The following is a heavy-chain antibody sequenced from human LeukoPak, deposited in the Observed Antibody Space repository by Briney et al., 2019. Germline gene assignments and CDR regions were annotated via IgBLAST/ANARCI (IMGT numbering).Heavy chain of an antibody. V-gene: IGHV3-30*02. J-gene: IGHJ1*01. CDR2: IRYDGSNK. D-gene: IGHD4-23*01. CDR3: AKVKVTRGYHPAEYFQH. CDR1: GFTFSSYG. Sequence: PGGSLRLSCAASGFTFSSYGMHWVRQAPGKGLEWVAFIRYDGSNKYYADSVKGRFTISRDNSKNTLYLQMNSLRAEDTAVYYCAKVKVTRGYHPAEYFQHWGQGTLVTVSS.